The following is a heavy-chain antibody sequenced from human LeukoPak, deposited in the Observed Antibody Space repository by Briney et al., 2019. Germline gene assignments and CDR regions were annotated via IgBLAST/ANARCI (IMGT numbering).Heavy chain of an antibody. J-gene: IGHJ3*02. CDR3: ARGPGVIVVVTAMPYDAFDI. CDR1: GFTFSIYA. CDR2: ISYDGSNK. V-gene: IGHV3-30*04. Sequence: GGSLRLSCAASGFTFSIYAMHCVRQAPGKGVEWVAVISYDGSNKYYADSVKGRFTISRDNSKNTLYLQMNSLRAEDTAVYYCARGPGVIVVVTAMPYDAFDIWGQGTMVTVSS. D-gene: IGHD2-21*02.